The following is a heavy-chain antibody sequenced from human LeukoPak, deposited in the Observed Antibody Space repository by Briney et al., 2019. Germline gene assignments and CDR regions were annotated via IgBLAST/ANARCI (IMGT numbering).Heavy chain of an antibody. Sequence: GGSLRLSCAVSGFTFGSYTMNWVRQAPGKGLEWVANIKQDGSEKYYVDSVKGRFTISRDNAKNSLYLQMNSLRAEDTAVYYCGRDERLGNWRVSYFAYWGQGTLVTVSS. CDR1: GFTFGSYT. V-gene: IGHV3-7*01. CDR3: GRDERLGNWRVSYFAY. J-gene: IGHJ4*02. CDR2: IKQDGSEK. D-gene: IGHD1-1*01.